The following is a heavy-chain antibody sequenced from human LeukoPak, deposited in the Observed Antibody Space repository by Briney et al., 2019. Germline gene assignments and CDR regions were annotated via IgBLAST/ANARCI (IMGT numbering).Heavy chain of an antibody. Sequence: PGGSLRLSCAASGFTFSSNWMHWVRQAPGKGLVWVSRINSDGSSTSYADSVKGRFTISRDNAKNTLYLQMNSLRAEDTAVYYCAILERWLALDHWGQGTLVRVSS. CDR3: AILERWLALDH. D-gene: IGHD6-19*01. J-gene: IGHJ4*02. CDR1: GFTFSSNW. CDR2: INSDGSST. V-gene: IGHV3-74*01.